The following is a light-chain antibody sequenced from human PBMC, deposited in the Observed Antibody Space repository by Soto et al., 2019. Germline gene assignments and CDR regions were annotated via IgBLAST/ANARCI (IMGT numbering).Light chain of an antibody. CDR2: DAS. CDR3: KQRYRTPRT. CDR1: QSITTY. V-gene: IGKV1-39*01. J-gene: IGKJ1*01. Sequence: DIQMTQSPSSLSAAIGDRVTITCRASQSITTYLNWYQHEPGKAPKLLMHDASSLGSGLPSRFSGSGSGTDFTLTIICLQPEDFATYYCKQRYRTPRTFGQGNKVDIK.